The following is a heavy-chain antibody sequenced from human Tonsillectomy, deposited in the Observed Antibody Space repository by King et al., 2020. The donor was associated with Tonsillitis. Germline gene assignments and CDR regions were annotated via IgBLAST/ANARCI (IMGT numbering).Heavy chain of an antibody. D-gene: IGHD6-19*01. V-gene: IGHV3-7*01. CDR1: AFTFSRSW. CDR3: ARDHAYSSFDY. Sequence: VQLVESGGNLVQPGGSLRLSCAASAFTFSRSWMAWVRQAPGTGLEGVASINPDGREENYVASVKGRFTISRDNSENTVYLQMNSQGADDTAVYYCARDHAYSSFDYWGQGTLVTVSS. CDR2: INPDGREE. J-gene: IGHJ4*02.